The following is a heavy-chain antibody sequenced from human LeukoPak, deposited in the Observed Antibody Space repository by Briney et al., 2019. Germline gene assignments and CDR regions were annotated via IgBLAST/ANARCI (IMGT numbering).Heavy chain of an antibody. Sequence: SETLSLTCTVSGGSISSYYWSWIRQPAGKGLEWIGRIYTSGSTNYNPSLKSRVTMSVDTSKNQFSLKLSSVTAADTAVYYCARATLDYGDYVSAFDIWGQGTMVTVSS. V-gene: IGHV4-4*07. CDR3: ARATLDYGDYVSAFDI. CDR1: GGSISSYY. D-gene: IGHD4-17*01. J-gene: IGHJ3*02. CDR2: IYTSGST.